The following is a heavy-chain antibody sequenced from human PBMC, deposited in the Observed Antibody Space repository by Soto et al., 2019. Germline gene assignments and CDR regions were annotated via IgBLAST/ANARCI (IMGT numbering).Heavy chain of an antibody. D-gene: IGHD5-12*01. J-gene: IGHJ4*02. CDR1: GGSISSSSYY. V-gene: IGHV4-39*01. CDR2: IYYSGST. CDR3: ARQGYDGDY. Sequence: SETLSLTCAVSGGSISSSSYYWGWIRQPPGKGLEWIGSIYYSGSTYYNPSLKSRVTISVDTSKNQFSLKLSSVTAADTAVYYCARQGYDGDYWGQGTLVTVSS.